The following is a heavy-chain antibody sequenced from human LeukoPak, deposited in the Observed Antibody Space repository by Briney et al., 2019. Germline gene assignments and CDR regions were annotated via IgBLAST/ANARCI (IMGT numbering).Heavy chain of an antibody. Sequence: GGSLRLSCAASGFTFSTYAMHWVRQAPGKGLEWVAVISFDGSNTYYAGSVKGRFTISRDNSKSTLDLQMNSLRVEDTAVYYCASVSRWLQLQGGYWGQGTLVTVSS. CDR2: ISFDGSNT. CDR1: GFTFSTYA. CDR3: ASVSRWLQLQGGY. J-gene: IGHJ4*02. D-gene: IGHD5-24*01. V-gene: IGHV3-30-3*02.